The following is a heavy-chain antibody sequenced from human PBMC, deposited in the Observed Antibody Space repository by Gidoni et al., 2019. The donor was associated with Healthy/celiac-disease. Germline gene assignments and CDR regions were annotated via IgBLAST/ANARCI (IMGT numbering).Heavy chain of an antibody. CDR3: ARGGLGYCSSTSCRNWFDP. CDR1: GYTFTGYY. D-gene: IGHD2-2*01. Sequence: QVQLVQSGAEVKKPGASVKVSCKASGYTFTGYYMHWVRQAPGQGLEWMGWINPNSGGTNYAQKFQGRVTMTRDTSISTAYMELSRLRSDDTAVYYCARGGLGYCSSTSCRNWFDPWGQGTLVTVSS. V-gene: IGHV1-2*02. J-gene: IGHJ5*02. CDR2: INPNSGGT.